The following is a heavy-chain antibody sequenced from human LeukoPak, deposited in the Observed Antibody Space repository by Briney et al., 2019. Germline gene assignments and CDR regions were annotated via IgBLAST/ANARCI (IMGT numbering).Heavy chain of an antibody. Sequence: GGSLRLSCAASGFTFSDYYMSWIRQAPGKGLEWVSYISSSGSTIYYADSVKGRFTISRDNAKNSLYLQMNSLRAEDTAVYYCARDLRVVGFKSSYGPDWFDPWGQGTLVTVSS. CDR2: ISSSGSTI. CDR1: GFTFSDYY. V-gene: IGHV3-11*01. D-gene: IGHD5-18*01. J-gene: IGHJ5*02. CDR3: ARDLRVVGFKSSYGPDWFDP.